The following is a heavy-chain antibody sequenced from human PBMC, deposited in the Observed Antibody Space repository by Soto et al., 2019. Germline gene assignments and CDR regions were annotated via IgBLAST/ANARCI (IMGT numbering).Heavy chain of an antibody. CDR3: ARGRTVRNYADDSSDYFYFFDC. V-gene: IGHV4-59*01. J-gene: IGHJ4*02. D-gene: IGHD3-22*01. CDR1: GDSISTFY. CDR2: VYYTGST. Sequence: PSETLSLTCTVSGDSISTFYWGWMRQSPGKELEWIGYVYYTGSTNYNPSLKSRVTISVDRSKNQFSLKLTSANAADTAVYYCARGRTVRNYADDSSDYFYFFDCWAREPRSPSPQ.